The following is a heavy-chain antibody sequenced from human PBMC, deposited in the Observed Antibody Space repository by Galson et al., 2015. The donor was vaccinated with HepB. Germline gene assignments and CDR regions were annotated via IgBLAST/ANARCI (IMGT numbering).Heavy chain of an antibody. J-gene: IGHJ4*02. CDR1: GFTSGDYT. CDR3: SGDPKGGYGPFDY. CDR2: IRSKTYGGTI. V-gene: IGHV3-49*03. Sequence: CLRLSCAASGFTSGDYTMTWFRQAPGKGLEWVGFIRSKTYGGTIEYAASVKGRFTFSRDDSKNIAYLQMSFLKTEDTAVYYCSGDPKGGYGPFDYWGQGALVTVSP. D-gene: IGHD5-18*01.